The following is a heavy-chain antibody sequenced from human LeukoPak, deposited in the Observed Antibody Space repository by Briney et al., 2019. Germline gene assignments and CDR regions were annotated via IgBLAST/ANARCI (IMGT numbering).Heavy chain of an antibody. CDR2: IYHSGST. Sequence: PSETLSLTCAVSGGSISSGGYSWSWIRQPPGKGLEWIGYIYHSGSTYYNPSLKSRVTISVDRSKNQFSLKLSSVTAADTAVYYCARGKGYCSSTSCYNDAFDIWGQGTMVTVSS. V-gene: IGHV4-30-2*01. CDR1: GGSISSGGYS. CDR3: ARGKGYCSSTSCYNDAFDI. J-gene: IGHJ3*02. D-gene: IGHD2-2*01.